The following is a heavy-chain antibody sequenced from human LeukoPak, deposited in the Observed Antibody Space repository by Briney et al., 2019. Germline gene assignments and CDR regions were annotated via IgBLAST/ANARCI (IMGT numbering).Heavy chain of an antibody. CDR3: ARVGSGIDGYSSFDY. Sequence: KPSETLSLTCTVSGGSISSYYWSWIRQPPGKGLEWIGCIYYSGSTNYNPSLKSRVTISVDTSKNQFSLKLSSVTAADTAVYYCARVGSGIDGYSSFDYWGQGTLVTVSS. CDR1: GGSISSYY. D-gene: IGHD5-24*01. J-gene: IGHJ4*02. V-gene: IGHV4-59*01. CDR2: IYYSGST.